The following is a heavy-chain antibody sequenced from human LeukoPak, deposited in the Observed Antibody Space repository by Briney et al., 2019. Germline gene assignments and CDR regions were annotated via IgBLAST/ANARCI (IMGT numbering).Heavy chain of an antibody. J-gene: IGHJ4*02. CDR2: IIPIFGTA. CDR1: GYTFTSYY. CDR3: AKLRDSYGVDY. D-gene: IGHD5-18*01. Sequence: SVKVSCKASGYTFTSYYMHWVRQAPGQGLEWMGGIIPIFGTANYAQKFQGRVTITADESTSTAYMELSSLRSEDTAVYYCAKLRDSYGVDYWGQGTLVTVSS. V-gene: IGHV1-69*13.